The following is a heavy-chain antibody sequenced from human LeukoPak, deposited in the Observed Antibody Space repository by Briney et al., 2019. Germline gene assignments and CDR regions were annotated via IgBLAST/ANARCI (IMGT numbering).Heavy chain of an antibody. Sequence: GGSLRLSCAASGFTFSSYSMNWVRQAPGKGLEWVSSISSSSSYIYYADSVKGRFTISRDNAKNSLYLQMNSLRAEDTAVYYCARGEPGMSTYYDYVWGSYRYTGLDYWGQGTLVTVSS. V-gene: IGHV3-21*01. J-gene: IGHJ4*02. CDR1: GFTFSSYS. CDR2: ISSSSSYI. CDR3: ARGEPGMSTYYDYVWGSYRYTGLDY. D-gene: IGHD3-16*02.